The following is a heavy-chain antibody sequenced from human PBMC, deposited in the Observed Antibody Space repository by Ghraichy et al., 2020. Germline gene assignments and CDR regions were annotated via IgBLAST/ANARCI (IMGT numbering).Heavy chain of an antibody. CDR2: INHSGST. D-gene: IGHD7-27*01. V-gene: IGHV4-34*01. J-gene: IGHJ4*02. CDR3: ARSTGGAGAGTDY. CDR1: GGSFSGYY. Sequence: SQTLSLTCAVYGGSFSGYYWSWIRQAPGKGLEWIGEINHSGSTNYNPSLTGRVTISVDTSKNQFSLKLTSVTAAYTAVFYCARSTGGAGAGTDYWGQGTLVTVSS.